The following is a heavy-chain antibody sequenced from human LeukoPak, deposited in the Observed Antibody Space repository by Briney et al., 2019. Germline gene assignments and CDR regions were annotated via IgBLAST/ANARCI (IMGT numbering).Heavy chain of an antibody. J-gene: IGHJ6*02. Sequence: GGSLRLSCAASGFTFSSCTMNWVRQAPGKGLEWVSSISSSSSYIYYTDSVKGRFTISRDNAKNSLYLQMNSLRAEDTAVYYCAKGARITIFGVVSDYGMDVWGQGTTVTVSS. CDR3: AKGARITIFGVVSDYGMDV. D-gene: IGHD3-3*01. V-gene: IGHV3-21*01. CDR2: ISSSSSYI. CDR1: GFTFSSCT.